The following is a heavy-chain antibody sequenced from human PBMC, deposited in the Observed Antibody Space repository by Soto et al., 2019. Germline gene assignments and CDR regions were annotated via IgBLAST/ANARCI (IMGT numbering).Heavy chain of an antibody. V-gene: IGHV5-51*01. CDR1: GYSFTTYW. CDR3: ARVFDSSAYYAKY. J-gene: IGHJ4*02. CDR2: ISPSNSDT. D-gene: IGHD3-22*01. Sequence: GESMKISCQGSGYSFTTYWIGWVRQMPGKGLEWMGIISPSNSDTRYSPSFQGQVTMSVDKSIGTAYLQWGSLKASDTAMYYCARVFDSSAYYAKYWGQGTPVTVSS.